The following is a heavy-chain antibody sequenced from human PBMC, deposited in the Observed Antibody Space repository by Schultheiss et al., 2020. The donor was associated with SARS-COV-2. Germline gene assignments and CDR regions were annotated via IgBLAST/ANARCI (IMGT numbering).Heavy chain of an antibody. Sequence: SETLSLTCAVYGGSFSGYYWSWIRQPPGKGLEWIGYIYYSGSTYYNPSLKSRVTISVDTSKNQFSLKLSSVTAADTAVYYCARDYYGRQIDYWGQGTLVTVSS. V-gene: IGHV4-34*01. J-gene: IGHJ4*02. CDR1: GGSFSGYY. D-gene: IGHD3-10*01. CDR3: ARDYYGRQIDY. CDR2: IYYSGST.